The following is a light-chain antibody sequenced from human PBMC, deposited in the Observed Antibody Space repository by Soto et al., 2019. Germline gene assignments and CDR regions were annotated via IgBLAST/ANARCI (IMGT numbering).Light chain of an antibody. V-gene: IGKV3-15*01. CDR3: QQYNDWPET. Sequence: EIVMTQSLATLSVSPGEKATLSCRASQSVNTNLAWYQQKPGQAPRLLIYGVSTRATGIPARFSGSGSGTEFTLTISSLQSEDFAVYYCQQYNDWPETFGQGTKVDIX. CDR2: GVS. J-gene: IGKJ1*01. CDR1: QSVNTN.